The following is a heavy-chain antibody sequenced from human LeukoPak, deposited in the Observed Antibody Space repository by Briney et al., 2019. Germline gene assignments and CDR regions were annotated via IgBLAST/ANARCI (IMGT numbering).Heavy chain of an antibody. CDR2: IYYSGST. CDR3: ARDVGDGDYGWFDP. J-gene: IGHJ5*02. D-gene: IGHD4-17*01. V-gene: IGHV4-39*07. Sequence: PSETLSLTCTVSGGSISSSSYYWGWIRQPPGKGLEWIGSIYYSGSTYYNPSLKSRVTISVDTSKNQFSLKLSSVTAADTAMYYCARDVGDGDYGWFDPWGQGTLVTVSS. CDR1: GGSISSSSYY.